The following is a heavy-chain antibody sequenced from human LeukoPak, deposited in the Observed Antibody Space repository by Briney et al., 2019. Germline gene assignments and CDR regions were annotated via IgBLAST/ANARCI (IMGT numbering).Heavy chain of an antibody. J-gene: IGHJ4*02. D-gene: IGHD2-2*01. Sequence: PGGSLRLSCAASGFTFGSYWMSWVRQAPGKGLEWVANIKQDGSEKYYVDSMKGRFTISRDNAKNSLYLQMNSLRAEDTAVYYCARGYCSSTSCYHFDYWGQGTLVTVSS. V-gene: IGHV3-7*04. CDR3: ARGYCSSTSCYHFDY. CDR1: GFTFGSYW. CDR2: IKQDGSEK.